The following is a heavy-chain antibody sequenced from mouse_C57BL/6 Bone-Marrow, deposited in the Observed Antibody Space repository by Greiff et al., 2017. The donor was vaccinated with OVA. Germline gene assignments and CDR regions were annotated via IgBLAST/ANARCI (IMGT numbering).Heavy chain of an antibody. CDR2: ISNLAYSI. CDR1: GFTFSDYG. Sequence: EVMLVESGGGLVQPGGSLKLSCAASGFTFSDYGMAWVRQAPRKGPEWVAFISNLAYSIYYADTVTGRFTISRENAKNTLYLEMSSLRSEDTAMYYCARPSNWERGWYFDVWGTGTTVTVSS. D-gene: IGHD4-1*01. V-gene: IGHV5-15*04. J-gene: IGHJ1*03. CDR3: ARPSNWERGWYFDV.